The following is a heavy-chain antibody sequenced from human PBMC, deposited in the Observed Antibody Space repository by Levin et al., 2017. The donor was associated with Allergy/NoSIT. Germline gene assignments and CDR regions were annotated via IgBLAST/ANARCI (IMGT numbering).Heavy chain of an antibody. CDR2: IHSAGNT. J-gene: IGHJ4*02. Sequence: LSLTCAASRFTVSSSYMSWVRQAPGKGLEWVSLIHSAGNTYYADSLKGRFTISTDSSQNTLFLQMTDLRPGDTAMYYCARGSQWLVRDFDTWGQGTLVTVSS. D-gene: IGHD6-19*01. CDR3: ARGSQWLVRDFDT. V-gene: IGHV3-66*01. CDR1: RFTVSSSY.